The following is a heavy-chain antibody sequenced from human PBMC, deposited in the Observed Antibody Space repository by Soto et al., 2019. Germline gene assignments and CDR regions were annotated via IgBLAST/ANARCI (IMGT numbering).Heavy chain of an antibody. CDR2: INTGKGNT. V-gene: IGHV1-3*04. D-gene: IGHD2-2*01. Sequence: ASVKVSCKASGYTFTSYAMHWVRQAPGQRLEWMGWINTGKGNTKYSQKFQGRVTITSDASASTAYMDVSSLRSGDTAMYYCARAGDDCSAANCYVIDYWGQGTLVTVSS. CDR3: ARAGDDCSAANCYVIDY. CDR1: GYTFTSYA. J-gene: IGHJ4*02.